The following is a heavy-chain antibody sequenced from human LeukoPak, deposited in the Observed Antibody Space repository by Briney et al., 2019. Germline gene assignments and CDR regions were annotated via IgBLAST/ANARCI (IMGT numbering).Heavy chain of an antibody. CDR1: GFTFSNYS. Sequence: GGSLRLSCVGSGFTFSNYSMNWVRQAPGKGLEWVGRIKSKTDGETTDYTAPVKGRFTISRDDSKNTLYLQMNSLKTEDTAVYYCTTTNWFDPWGQGTLVTVSS. CDR2: IKSKTDGETT. J-gene: IGHJ5*02. V-gene: IGHV3-15*01. CDR3: TTTNWFDP.